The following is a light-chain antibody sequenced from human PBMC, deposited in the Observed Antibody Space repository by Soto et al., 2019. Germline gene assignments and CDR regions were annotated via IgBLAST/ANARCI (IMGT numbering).Light chain of an antibody. CDR2: DDT. J-gene: IGLJ3*02. CDR3: QVWDSRRDHVV. V-gene: IGLV3-21*02. CDR1: SFGTIT. Sequence: SSELNQPPSVSVAPGQTARITCGTSSFGTITVHWYQQRPGQAPVVVVDDDTGRPSGIPERFSGSKSGNTATLTISRVEAGDEADYYCQVWDSRRDHVVFGGGTKLTVL.